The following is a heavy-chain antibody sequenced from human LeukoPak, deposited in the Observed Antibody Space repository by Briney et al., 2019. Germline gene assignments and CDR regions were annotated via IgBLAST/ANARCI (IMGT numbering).Heavy chain of an antibody. CDR1: GFTFSNYW. CDR3: ARADSYGSILDY. J-gene: IGHJ4*02. V-gene: IGHV3-7*04. CDR2: IDQYGRAK. Sequence: PGGSLRLSCAASGFTFSNYWMSWVRQAPGKGLEWVASIDQYGRAKYYVDSVRGRFTFSRDNTKNSLHLQMNSLRAEDMAVYYCARADSYGSILDYWGQGTRVIDSS. D-gene: IGHD5-18*01.